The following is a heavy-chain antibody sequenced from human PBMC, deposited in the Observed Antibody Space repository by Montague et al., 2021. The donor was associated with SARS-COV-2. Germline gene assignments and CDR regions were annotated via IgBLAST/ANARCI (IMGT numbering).Heavy chain of an antibody. J-gene: IGHJ3*02. D-gene: IGHD3-22*01. V-gene: IGHV4-39*01. CDR3: ARFPTSYYYDSKAAPATPDAFDI. Sequence: SETLSLTCTVSGGSISSSSYYWGWLRQPPGKGLEWIGSIYYSGSTYYNPSLKSRVTISVDTSKNQFSLELSSVTAADTAVYYCARFPTSYYYDSKAAPATPDAFDIWGQGTMVTVSS. CDR2: IYYSGST. CDR1: GGSISSSSYY.